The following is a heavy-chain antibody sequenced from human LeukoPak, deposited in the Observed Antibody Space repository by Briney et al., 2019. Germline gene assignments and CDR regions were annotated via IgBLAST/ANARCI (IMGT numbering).Heavy chain of an antibody. J-gene: IGHJ6*03. V-gene: IGHV4-4*09. Sequence: SETLSLTCTVSGGSISSYYWSWIRQPPGKGLEWIGYIYTSGSTNYNPSLKSRVAMTVDTSKNQISLELRSVTAADTAVYYCARERRADYMDVWGQGTMVTVSS. CDR1: GGSISSYY. CDR3: ARERRADYMDV. CDR2: IYTSGST.